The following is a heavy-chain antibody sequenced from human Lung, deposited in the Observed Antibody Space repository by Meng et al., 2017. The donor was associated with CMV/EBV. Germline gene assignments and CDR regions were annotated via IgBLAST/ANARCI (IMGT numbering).Heavy chain of an antibody. D-gene: IGHD2-2*01. CDR1: GFTFRTYS. CDR2: ISSSSGTI. J-gene: IGHJ6*02. V-gene: IGHV3-48*04. CDR3: ARVSGYCSTTSCQWVGGESYYYYGMDV. Sequence: PXAAPGFTFRTYSMNWVRQAPGKGLEWVSHISSSSGTIYYADSVKGRFTVSRDNAKNSLYLQMNSLRAEDTAVYYCARVSGYCSTTSCQWVGGESYYYYGMDVWGQGTXVTVSS.